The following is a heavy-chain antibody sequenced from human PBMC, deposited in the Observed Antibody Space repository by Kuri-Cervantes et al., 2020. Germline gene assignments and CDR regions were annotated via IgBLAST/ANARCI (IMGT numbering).Heavy chain of an antibody. D-gene: IGHD1-14*01. CDR1: GFSFDDYA. CDR3: ATWRNNFDY. J-gene: IGHJ4*02. Sequence: SLKISCEVSGFSFDDYAMHWVRQVPGKGLEWVSSISWNGGSVDYADSVQGRFTISRDNAKKTLYLQMNSLRIEDTALYYCATWRNNFDYWGQGTLVTVSS. V-gene: IGHV3-9*01. CDR2: ISWNGGSV.